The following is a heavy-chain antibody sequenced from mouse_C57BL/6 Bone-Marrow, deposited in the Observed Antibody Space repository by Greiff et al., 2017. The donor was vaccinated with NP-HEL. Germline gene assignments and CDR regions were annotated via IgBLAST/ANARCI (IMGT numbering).Heavy chain of an antibody. Sequence: EVHLVESGGGLVKPGGSLKLSCAASGFTFSSYAMSWVRQTPEKRLEWVATISDGGSYTYYPDNVKGRFTISRDNAKNNLYLQMSHLKSEDTAMYYCARDPVYDYDGYYYAMDYWGQGTSVTVSS. CDR2: ISDGGSYT. CDR3: ARDPVYDYDGYYYAMDY. CDR1: GFTFSSYA. J-gene: IGHJ4*01. D-gene: IGHD2-4*01. V-gene: IGHV5-4*01.